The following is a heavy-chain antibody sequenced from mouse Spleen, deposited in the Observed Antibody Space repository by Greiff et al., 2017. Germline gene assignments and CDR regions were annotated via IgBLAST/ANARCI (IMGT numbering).Heavy chain of an antibody. CDR2: IRNKANNHAT. D-gene: IGHD2-4*01. V-gene: IGHV6-6*01. Sequence: EVQGVESGGGLVQPGGSMKLSCAASGFTFSDAWMDWVRQSPEKGLEWVAEIRNKANNHATYYAESVKGRFTISRDDSKSSVYLQMNSLRAEDTGIYYCTRRITTQYYFDYWGQGTTLTVSS. CDR1: GFTFSDAW. CDR3: TRRITTQYYFDY. J-gene: IGHJ2*01.